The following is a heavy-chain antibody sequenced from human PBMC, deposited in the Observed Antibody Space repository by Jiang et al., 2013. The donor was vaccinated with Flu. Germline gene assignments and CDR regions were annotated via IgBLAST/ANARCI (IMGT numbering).Heavy chain of an antibody. D-gene: IGHD6-19*01. CDR3: AREAAVAGRTVYYYYYGMDV. V-gene: IGHV6-1*01. J-gene: IGHJ6*02. CDR2: AYYGSKWYY. Sequence: SQTLSLTCAIFGDSVSTNRAAWHWIRQSPSRGLEWLGRAYYGSKWYYDYAVSVKSRITINPDTSKNQFSLQLNSVTPEDTAVYYCAREAAVAGRTVYYYYYGMDVWGQGTTVTVSS. CDR1: GDSVSTNRAA.